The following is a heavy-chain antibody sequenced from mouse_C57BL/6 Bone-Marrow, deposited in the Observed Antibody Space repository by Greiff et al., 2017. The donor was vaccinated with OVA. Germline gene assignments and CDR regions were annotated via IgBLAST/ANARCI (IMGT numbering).Heavy chain of an antibody. J-gene: IGHJ2*01. CDR3: ARLSTTAGYFDY. Sequence: EVQRVESGPGLAKPSQTLSLTCSVTGYSITSVYWNWIRKFPGNKLEYMGYISYSGSTYYNPSLKSRISITRDTSKNQYYLQLNSVTTEDTATYYCARLSTTAGYFDYWGQGTTLTVSS. V-gene: IGHV3-8*01. CDR1: GYSITSVY. CDR2: ISYSGST. D-gene: IGHD1-2*01.